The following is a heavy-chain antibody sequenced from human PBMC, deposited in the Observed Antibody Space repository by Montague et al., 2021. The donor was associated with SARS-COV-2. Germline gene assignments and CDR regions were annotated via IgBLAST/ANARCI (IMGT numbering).Heavy chain of an antibody. Sequence: SETLSLTCTVSGDSISSFYWNWIRRPAGRGLEWIGRIHASGGTNYNPSLKSRVTMSVDTSKNQFSLKLNSVTAADTAVYYCGRGVVAATPVVDYWGRGTLVTVSS. J-gene: IGHJ4*02. CDR2: IHASGGT. V-gene: IGHV4-4*07. D-gene: IGHD2-15*01. CDR1: GDSISSFY. CDR3: GRGVVAATPVVDY.